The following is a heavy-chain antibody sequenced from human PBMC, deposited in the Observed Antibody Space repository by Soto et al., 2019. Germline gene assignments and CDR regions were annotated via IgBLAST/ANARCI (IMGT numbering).Heavy chain of an antibody. J-gene: IGHJ6*02. CDR3: AREMGTAMVTGGMEL. CDR2: IYYSGST. V-gene: IGHV4-59*01. CDR1: GGSISRYY. D-gene: IGHD5-18*01. Sequence: QVQLQESGPGLVKPSETLSLTCTVSGGSISRYYWSWIRQPPGKGLEWIGYIYYSGSTNYNPSLKGRVTLSVDPSKNQFSLKLSSVTAADTAVYYGAREMGTAMVTGGMELWGQGTTVTVSS.